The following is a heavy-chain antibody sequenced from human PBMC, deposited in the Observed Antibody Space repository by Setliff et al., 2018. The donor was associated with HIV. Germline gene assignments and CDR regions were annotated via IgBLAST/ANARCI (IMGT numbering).Heavy chain of an antibody. CDR3: ARGPPFDY. CDR2: MNPNSGVS. Sequence: ASVKVSCKASATFTNVDIHWLRRATGQGLEWMGWMNPNSGVSGYGQKFQGRVTMTRDTSISTAYMELSSLTSEDTAVYYCARGPPFDYWGQGTLVTVSS. V-gene: IGHV1-8*01. CDR1: ATFTNVD. J-gene: IGHJ4*02.